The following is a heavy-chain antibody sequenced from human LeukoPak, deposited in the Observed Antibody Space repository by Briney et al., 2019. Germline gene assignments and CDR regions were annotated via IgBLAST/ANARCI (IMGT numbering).Heavy chain of an antibody. CDR2: IYYSGST. Sequence: PSETLSLTCTVSGGSISSSSYYWSWIRQPPGKGLEWIGYIYYSGSTNYNPSLKSRVTISVDTSKNQFSLKLSSVTAADTAVYYCARGFIAAARKDYYYYYMDVWGKGTTVTVSS. CDR3: ARGFIAAARKDYYYYYMDV. J-gene: IGHJ6*03. CDR1: GGSISSSSYY. V-gene: IGHV4-61*01. D-gene: IGHD6-13*01.